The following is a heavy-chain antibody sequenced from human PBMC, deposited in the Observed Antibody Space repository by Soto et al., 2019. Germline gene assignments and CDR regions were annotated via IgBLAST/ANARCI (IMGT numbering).Heavy chain of an antibody. J-gene: IGHJ3*02. V-gene: IGHV3-7*04. Sequence: PGGSLRLSCAASGFTFNTYWMSWVRQAPGKGLEWVANIKPDGSEKWYVDSVKGRFTISRDNAKNSLYLQMNSLRAEDTAVYFCARGDYYDTSGPLSDAFDIWGQGTMVTV. CDR3: ARGDYYDTSGPLSDAFDI. CDR2: IKPDGSEK. CDR1: GFTFNTYW. D-gene: IGHD3-22*01.